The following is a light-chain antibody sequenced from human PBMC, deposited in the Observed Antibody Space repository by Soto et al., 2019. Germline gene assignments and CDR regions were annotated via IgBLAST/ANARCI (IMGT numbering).Light chain of an antibody. J-gene: IGKJ4*01. CDR2: AAS. V-gene: IGKV1-27*01. CDR3: QKYNSAHLT. Sequence: GDRVTITCRASQGIGVYLAWFQQKPGNVPKLLIYAASTLQSGVPSRFSGSGSGTDFTLNISSLQPEDVATYYCQKYNSAHLTFGGGTKVEIK. CDR1: QGIGVY.